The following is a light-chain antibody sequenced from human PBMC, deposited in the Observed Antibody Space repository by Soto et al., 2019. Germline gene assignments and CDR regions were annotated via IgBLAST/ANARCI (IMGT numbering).Light chain of an antibody. V-gene: IGLV1-44*01. Sequence: QSVLTQPPSASGTPGQRVTISCSGSSSNIGSNTVNWYQQLPGTAPKLLIYSNNQRPSGVPDRFSGSKSGTSASLAISGLQSEDEADYYRAAWDDSLNGYVFGIGTKVAVL. CDR1: SSNIGSNT. CDR3: AAWDDSLNGYV. CDR2: SNN. J-gene: IGLJ1*01.